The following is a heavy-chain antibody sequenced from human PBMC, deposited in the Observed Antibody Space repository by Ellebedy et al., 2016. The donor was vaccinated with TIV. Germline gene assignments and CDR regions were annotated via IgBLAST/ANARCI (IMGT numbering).Heavy chain of an antibody. CDR3: ARLGYSYDLHY. CDR2: IYYSGST. J-gene: IGHJ4*02. V-gene: IGHV4-59*01. CDR1: GGSISSYY. Sequence: SETLSLXXTVSGGSISSYYWSWIRQPPGKGLEWIGYIYYSGSTYYNPSLKSRVTTSVDSSKNQFSLRLSSVTAADTAVYYCARLGYSYDLHYWGQGTLVTVSS. D-gene: IGHD5-18*01.